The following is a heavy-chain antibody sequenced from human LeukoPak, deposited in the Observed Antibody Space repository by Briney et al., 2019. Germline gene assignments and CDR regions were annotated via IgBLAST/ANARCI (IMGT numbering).Heavy chain of an antibody. Sequence: GASVKVSCKASGGTFSSYAISWVRQAPGQGLEWMGGIIPIFGTANYAQKFQGRVTITADESTSTAYMELSSLRSEDTAVYYCARETTVTTAFDYWGQGTLVTVSS. D-gene: IGHD4-17*01. V-gene: IGHV1-69*13. J-gene: IGHJ4*02. CDR1: GGTFSSYA. CDR2: IIPIFGTA. CDR3: ARETTVTTAFDY.